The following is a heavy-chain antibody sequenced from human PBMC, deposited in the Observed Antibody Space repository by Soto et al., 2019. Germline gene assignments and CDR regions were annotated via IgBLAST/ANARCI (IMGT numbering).Heavy chain of an antibody. Sequence: QVQLVESGGAVVQPGKSLRLSCAASGFSFNTYGMYWVRQAPGKGLEWVAAISYDGSNQYHADSVKGRFTISRDNSKSTHYLQMNSLRVEDTAVYYCAKDIVKYTYGACDYWGQGALVTVSS. CDR1: GFSFNTYG. CDR3: AKDIVKYTYGACDY. J-gene: IGHJ4*02. CDR2: ISYDGSNQ. V-gene: IGHV3-30*18. D-gene: IGHD5-18*01.